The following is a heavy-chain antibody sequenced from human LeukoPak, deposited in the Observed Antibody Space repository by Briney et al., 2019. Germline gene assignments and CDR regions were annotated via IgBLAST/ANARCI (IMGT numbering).Heavy chain of an antibody. CDR1: GFTFSSYS. J-gene: IGHJ4*02. V-gene: IGHV3-21*01. CDR2: ISSSSSYI. CDR3: ARGGITMIVVDY. Sequence: TGGSLRLSCAASGFTFSSYSMNWVRQAPGKGLEWVSSISSSSSYIYYADSVKGRFTISRDNAKNSLYLQMNSLRAEDTAVYYCARGGITMIVVDYWGQGTLVTVSS. D-gene: IGHD3-22*01.